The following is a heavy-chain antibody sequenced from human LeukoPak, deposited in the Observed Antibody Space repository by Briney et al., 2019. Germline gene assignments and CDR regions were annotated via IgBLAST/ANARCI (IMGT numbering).Heavy chain of an antibody. CDR1: VFAFNNYW. CDR3: ARDRWLQSQRYFDY. J-gene: IGHJ4*02. V-gene: IGHV3-7*01. D-gene: IGHD5-24*01. CDR2: INQDGSEI. Sequence: PGGSLRLSCTSSVFAFNNYWMTWVRQAPGKGLEWVANINQDGSEIYYVDSVKGRFTISRDNAKNALYLQMNSLRAEDTALYYCARDRWLQSQRYFDYWGQGILVTVSS.